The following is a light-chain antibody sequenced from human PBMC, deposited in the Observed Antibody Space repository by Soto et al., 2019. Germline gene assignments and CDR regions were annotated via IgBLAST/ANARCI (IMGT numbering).Light chain of an antibody. V-gene: IGKV3-11*01. CDR2: DAS. CDR1: QNINTY. J-gene: IGKJ4*01. Sequence: EIVLTQSPATLSLSLGERATLSCRASQNINTYLVWYQQNPGQAPRLLIYDASKRATGIPARFSGSGSGTDFTLTVTTLAPEGFAVYYCQQRNSGPRAFGGGTKVELK. CDR3: QQRNSGPRA.